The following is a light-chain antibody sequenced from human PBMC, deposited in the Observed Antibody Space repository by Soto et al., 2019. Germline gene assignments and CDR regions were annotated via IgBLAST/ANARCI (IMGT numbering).Light chain of an antibody. V-gene: IGKV1-6*01. CDR3: LQYYNYPWT. CDR2: AAS. J-gene: IGKJ1*01. Sequence: AIQMTQSPSSLSASVGDRVTITCRSSQGIRNDLAWYQQKPGTAPKLLIYAASTLQTGVPSRFRGSGSGTDFTLTISSLQPEDFATYYCLQYYNYPWTFGQGTKVEIK. CDR1: QGIRND.